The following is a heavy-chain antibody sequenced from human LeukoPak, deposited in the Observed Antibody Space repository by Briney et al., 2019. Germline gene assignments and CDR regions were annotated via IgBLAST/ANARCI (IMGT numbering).Heavy chain of an antibody. V-gene: IGHV3-30-3*01. CDR2: ISYDATNK. Sequence: GGSLRLSCAASGFVFRNYAMHWVRQPPGKGLEWVAVISYDATNKFYADSVKGRFTISRDNSKNTLYLQMNSLRPEDTAVYYCVREGYANYFLDYWGQGTLVTVSS. CDR3: VREGYANYFLDY. J-gene: IGHJ4*02. CDR1: GFVFRNYA. D-gene: IGHD4/OR15-4a*01.